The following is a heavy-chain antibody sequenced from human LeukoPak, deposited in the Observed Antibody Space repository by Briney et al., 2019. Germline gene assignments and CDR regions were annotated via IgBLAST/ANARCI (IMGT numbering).Heavy chain of an antibody. Sequence: ASVKVSCKASGYTFTSYGISWVRQAPGQGLEWMGWISAYNGNTNYAQKLQGRVTMTTDTSTSTAYMELRSLRSEDTAVYYCARSPEGGYYYYYMDVWGKGTTVTISS. CDR1: GYTFTSYG. CDR2: ISAYNGNT. J-gene: IGHJ6*03. D-gene: IGHD3-16*01. V-gene: IGHV1-18*01. CDR3: ARSPEGGYYYYYMDV.